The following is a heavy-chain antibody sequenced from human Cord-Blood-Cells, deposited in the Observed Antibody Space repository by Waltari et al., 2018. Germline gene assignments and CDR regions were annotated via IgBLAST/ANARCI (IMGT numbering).Heavy chain of an antibody. CDR2: IYYSGST. J-gene: IGHJ6*02. Sequence: QLQLQESGPGLVKPSETLSLTCTVPGGSLSSSSYYWGWIRQPPGKGQEWIGSIYYSGSTYYNPSLNSLVTISVDTSKNQFSLKLSSVTAADTAVYYCARQFMITFGGVIGYYYGMDVWGQGTTVTVSS. CDR1: GGSLSSSSYY. CDR3: ARQFMITFGGVIGYYYGMDV. V-gene: IGHV4-39*01. D-gene: IGHD3-16*01.